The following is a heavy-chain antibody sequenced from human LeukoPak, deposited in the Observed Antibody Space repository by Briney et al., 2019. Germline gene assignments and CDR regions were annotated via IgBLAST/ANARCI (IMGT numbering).Heavy chain of an antibody. D-gene: IGHD6-25*01. CDR2: MNIDGTIT. J-gene: IGHJ4*02. V-gene: IGHV3-74*01. CDR1: GFTFSTSW. CDR3: VRGGCPAGGDV. Sequence: GGSLRLSCAASGFTFSTSWRRWVRQAPGKGLVWVSRMNIDGTITTYADSVKGRFAVSRDNAKNTVSLQMNSLRVEDTAVYFCVRGGCPAGGDVWGQGTLVSVSS.